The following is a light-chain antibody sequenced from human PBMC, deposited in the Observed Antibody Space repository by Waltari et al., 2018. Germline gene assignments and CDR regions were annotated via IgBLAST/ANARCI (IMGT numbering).Light chain of an antibody. CDR2: WAS. CDR3: QQYYSTPLT. V-gene: IGKV4-1*01. J-gene: IGKJ3*01. CDR1: QSVLYSSNNKNY. Sequence: DIVMTQSPDSLAVSLGERATINCKSSQSVLYSSNNKNYLAWYQQKPGQPPKLRIYWASTRESRVPDRFSGSGSGTDFTLTISSLQAEDVAVYYCQQYYSTPLTFGPGTKVDIK.